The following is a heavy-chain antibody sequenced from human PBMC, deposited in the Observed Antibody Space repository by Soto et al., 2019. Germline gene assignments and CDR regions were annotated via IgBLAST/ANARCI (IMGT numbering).Heavy chain of an antibody. D-gene: IGHD6-13*01. V-gene: IGHV4-59*08. Sequence: QVQLQESGPGLVKPSETLSLTCTGSGDAISNYYWSWIRQPPGKGLEWIGYIYYSGITNYNPSLKSRVTISVDTSKNQFSLKLSSVTAAATAVYYCARHLWVGSSWYLGAFDIWGQGTMVTVSS. CDR2: IYYSGIT. J-gene: IGHJ3*02. CDR1: GDAISNYY. CDR3: ARHLWVGSSWYLGAFDI.